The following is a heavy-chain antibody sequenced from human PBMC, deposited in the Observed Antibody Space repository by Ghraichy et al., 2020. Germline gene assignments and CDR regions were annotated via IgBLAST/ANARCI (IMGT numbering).Heavy chain of an antibody. Sequence: SETLSLTCTVSGGSISSYYWSWIRQPAGKGLEWIGRIYTSGSTNYNPSLKSRVTMSVDTSKNQFSLKLSSVTAADTAVYYCARGPTPLFDYYDSSGYYLHYYYYGMDVWGQGTTVTVSS. D-gene: IGHD3-22*01. CDR2: IYTSGST. V-gene: IGHV4-4*07. J-gene: IGHJ6*02. CDR3: ARGPTPLFDYYDSSGYYLHYYYYGMDV. CDR1: GGSISSYY.